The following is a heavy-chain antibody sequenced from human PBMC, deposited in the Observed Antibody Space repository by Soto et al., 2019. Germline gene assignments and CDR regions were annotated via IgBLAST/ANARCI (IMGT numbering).Heavy chain of an antibody. J-gene: IGHJ4*02. V-gene: IGHV1-69*12. CDR3: AGERVYYYDRSGYYEDAGVDY. D-gene: IGHD3-22*01. Sequence: QVQLVQSGAEVKKPGSSVKVSCKASGGTFSSYAISWVRQAPGQGLEWMGGIIPIFGTANYAQKFQGRVTITADESTSTAYMELSSLRSEDTAVYYCAGERVYYYDRSGYYEDAGVDYWGQGTLVTVSS. CDR2: IIPIFGTA. CDR1: GGTFSSYA.